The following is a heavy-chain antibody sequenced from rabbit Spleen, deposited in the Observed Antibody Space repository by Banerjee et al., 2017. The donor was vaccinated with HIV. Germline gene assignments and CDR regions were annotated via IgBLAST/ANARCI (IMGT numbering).Heavy chain of an antibody. CDR3: ARGVIGDGNYIHDINF. J-gene: IGHJ6*01. CDR1: GVSFSDKDV. V-gene: IGHV1S45*01. CDR2: INAVTGKA. Sequence: QEQLEESGGGLVKPEGSLTLTCKASGVSFSDKDVMCWVRQAPGKGLEWIACINAVTGKAVYATWAKGRFTFSKTSSTTVDLKMTSLTAADTATYFCARGVIGDGNYIHDINFWGQGTLVTFS. D-gene: IGHD1-1*01.